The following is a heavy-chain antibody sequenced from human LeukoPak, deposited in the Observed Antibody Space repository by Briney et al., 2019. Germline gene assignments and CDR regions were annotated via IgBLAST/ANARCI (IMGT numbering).Heavy chain of an antibody. CDR2: ISYDGSNK. D-gene: IGHD3-22*01. J-gene: IGHJ4*02. CDR1: GFTFSSYG. V-gene: IGHV3-30*18. CDR3: AKDPTVGWRTLHYYDSSGYYWKFNGGFDY. Sequence: QPGGSLRLSCAASGFTFSSYGMHWVRQAPGKGLEWVAVISYDGSNKYYADSVKGRFTISRDNSKNTLYLQMNSLRAEDTAVYYCAKDPTVGWRTLHYYDSSGYYWKFNGGFDYWGQGTLVTVSS.